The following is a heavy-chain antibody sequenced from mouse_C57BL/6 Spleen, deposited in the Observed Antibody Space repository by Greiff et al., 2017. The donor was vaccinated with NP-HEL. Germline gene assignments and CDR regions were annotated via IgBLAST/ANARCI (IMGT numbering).Heavy chain of an antibody. CDR2: INYDGSST. Sequence: EVKVVESEGGLVQPGSSMKLSCTASGFTFSDYYMAWVRQVPEKGLEWVANINYDGSSTYYLDSLKSRFIISRDNAKNSLYLQMSRLKSEDTATYYCARSRYFDVWGTGTTVTVSS. CDR1: GFTFSDYY. V-gene: IGHV5-16*01. J-gene: IGHJ1*03. CDR3: ARSRYFDV.